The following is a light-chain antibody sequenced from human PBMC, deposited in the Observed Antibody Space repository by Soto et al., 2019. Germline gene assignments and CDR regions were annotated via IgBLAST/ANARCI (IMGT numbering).Light chain of an antibody. Sequence: EIVLTQSPATLSLSPGERATLSCRASQSVSSYLAWYQQKSGQAPRLLIYDASNRATGIPARFSSGWSGTDFTLTISLLEAEYVAVYYCQHRSNRLTFGGGTKVEIK. CDR1: QSVSSY. J-gene: IGKJ4*02. CDR3: QHRSNRLT. V-gene: IGKV3-11*01. CDR2: DAS.